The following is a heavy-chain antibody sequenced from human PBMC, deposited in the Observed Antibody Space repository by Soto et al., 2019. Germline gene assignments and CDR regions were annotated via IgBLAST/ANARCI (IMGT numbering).Heavy chain of an antibody. J-gene: IGHJ6*03. CDR1: GGSISSYY. CDR2: IYYSGST. D-gene: IGHD3-3*01. CDR3: ATNTIFGVVISRTPYYYMDV. Sequence: SETLSLTCTVSGGSISSYYWSWIRQPPGKGLEWIGYIYYSGSTNYNPSLKSRVTISVDTSKNQFSLKLSSVTAADTAVYYCATNTIFGVVISRTPYYYMDVWGKGTTVTVSS. V-gene: IGHV4-59*01.